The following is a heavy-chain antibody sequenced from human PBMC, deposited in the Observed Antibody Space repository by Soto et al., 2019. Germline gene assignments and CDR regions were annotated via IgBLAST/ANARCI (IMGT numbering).Heavy chain of an antibody. CDR2: ISGSRSCT. CDR1: GFTFSSYA. Sequence: GGSLRLSCAASGFTFSSYAMSWVRQAPGKGLEWVTRISGSRSCTYYADSVKGRFTISRDNAKNTLFLQMNSLRVEDTAVYYCARDSSGTVWGQGTLVTVSS. V-gene: IGHV3-23*01. J-gene: IGHJ4*02. D-gene: IGHD6-19*01. CDR3: ARDSSGTV.